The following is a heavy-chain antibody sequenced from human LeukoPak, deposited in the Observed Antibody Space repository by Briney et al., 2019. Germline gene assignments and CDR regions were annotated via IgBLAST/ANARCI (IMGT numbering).Heavy chain of an antibody. D-gene: IGHD3-10*01. J-gene: IGHJ4*02. CDR1: GYIFTDYW. V-gene: IGHV5-51*01. CDR3: ARQSRDGSKTRGYYFDH. CDR2: IYPADSDT. Sequence: GESLKISCQVSGYIFTDYWIGWVRQMPGKGLESMGIIYPADSDTAYSPFFQGQVTISADKSISTVYLQWSSLKASDTAMYYCARQSRDGSKTRGYYFDHWGQGTLVIVSS.